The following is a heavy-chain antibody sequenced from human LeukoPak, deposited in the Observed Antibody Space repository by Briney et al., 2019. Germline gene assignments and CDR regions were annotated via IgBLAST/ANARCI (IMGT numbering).Heavy chain of an antibody. V-gene: IGHV3-49*03. Sequence: PGGSLRLSCTASGFTFGDYAMSWFRQAPGKGLEWVGFIRSKAYGGTTEYAASVKGRFTISRDDSKSIAYLQMNSLKTEDTAVYYCTRVHGGQQLVQVDYWGQGTLVTVSS. CDR3: TRVHGGQQLVQVDY. CDR1: GFTFGDYA. CDR2: IRSKAYGGTT. D-gene: IGHD6-13*01. J-gene: IGHJ4*02.